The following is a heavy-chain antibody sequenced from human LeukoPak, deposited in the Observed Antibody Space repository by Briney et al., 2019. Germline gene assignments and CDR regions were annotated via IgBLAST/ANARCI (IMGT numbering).Heavy chain of an antibody. Sequence: ASVKVSCKASGYTFTSYAMNWVRQAPGQGLEWMGWINTNTGNPTYAQGFTGRFVFSLDTSVSTAYLQISSLKAEDTAVYYCARGIVVVVAATNYYYYYMDVWGKGTTVTVSS. CDR3: ARGIVVVVAATNYYYYYMDV. CDR2: INTNTGNP. CDR1: GYTFTSYA. J-gene: IGHJ6*03. V-gene: IGHV7-4-1*02. D-gene: IGHD2-15*01.